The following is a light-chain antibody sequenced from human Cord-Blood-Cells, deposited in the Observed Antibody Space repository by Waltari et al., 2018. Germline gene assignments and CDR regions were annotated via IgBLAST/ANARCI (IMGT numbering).Light chain of an antibody. CDR3: QQYYSTPFT. J-gene: IGKJ3*01. CDR1: QSVLYSSNNKNY. Sequence: DIVMTQSPDSLAVSRGERATITCKSSQSVLYSSNNKNYLAWYQQKPGQPPKLLIYWASTRESGVPDRFSGSGSGTDFTLTISSLQAEDVAVYYCQQYYSTPFTFGPGTKVDIK. V-gene: IGKV4-1*01. CDR2: WAS.